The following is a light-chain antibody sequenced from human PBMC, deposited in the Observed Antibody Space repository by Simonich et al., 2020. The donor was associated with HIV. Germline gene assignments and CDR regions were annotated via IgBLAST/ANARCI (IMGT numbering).Light chain of an antibody. CDR3: QQSYSTPLT. Sequence: IQLTQSPSFLSASVGDRVTIPCRASQSISSYLNWYKQKPGKAPKLLIYAASSLQSGVPSRFSGSGSGTDFTLTISSLQPEDFATYYCQQSYSTPLTFGGGTKVEIK. CDR1: QSISSY. CDR2: AAS. V-gene: IGKV1-39*01. J-gene: IGKJ4*01.